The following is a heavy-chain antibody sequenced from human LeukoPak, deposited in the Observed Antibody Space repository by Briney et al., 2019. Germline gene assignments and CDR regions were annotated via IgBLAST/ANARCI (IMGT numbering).Heavy chain of an antibody. V-gene: IGHV3-48*04. CDR2: ISSSSNTI. CDR3: ARMWGFLEWLFMPNFDY. CDR1: GFTFNKYS. Sequence: PGGSLRLSCAASGFTFNKYSMTWVRQAPGKGLEWVSYISSSSNTIYYADSVKGRFTVSRDNAKNSLYLQMNSLRTEDTAVYYCARMWGFLEWLFMPNFDYWGQGTLVTVSS. D-gene: IGHD3-3*01. J-gene: IGHJ4*02.